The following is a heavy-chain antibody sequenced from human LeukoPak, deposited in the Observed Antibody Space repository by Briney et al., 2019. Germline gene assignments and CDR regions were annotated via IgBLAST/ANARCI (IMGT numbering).Heavy chain of an antibody. CDR2: IDWNGGST. V-gene: IGHV3-20*01. CDR1: GFTLDDYG. J-gene: IGHJ6*02. CDR3: ARVSYYYYYGMDV. Sequence: GSLRLSCAASGFTLDDYGMRWVRQAPGKGLEWVSGIDWNGGSTGYAGSVKGRFTISRDNAKTSLYLQMNSLRAEDTALYHCARVSYYYYYGMDVWGQGTTVTVSS.